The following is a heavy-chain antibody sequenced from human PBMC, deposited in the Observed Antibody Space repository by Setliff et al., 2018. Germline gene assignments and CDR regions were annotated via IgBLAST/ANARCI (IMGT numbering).Heavy chain of an antibody. D-gene: IGHD1-26*01. Sequence: PGGSLRLSCAASGFTFSGYGIHWVRQAPGKGLEWVAFIRPDGSNKYYADFVKGRFTISRDNSKNTLYLQMNSLRVEDTAIYYCARSGNYRVDYWGQGTLVTVSS. CDR3: ARSGNYRVDY. J-gene: IGHJ4*02. V-gene: IGHV3-30*02. CDR2: IRPDGSNK. CDR1: GFTFSGYG.